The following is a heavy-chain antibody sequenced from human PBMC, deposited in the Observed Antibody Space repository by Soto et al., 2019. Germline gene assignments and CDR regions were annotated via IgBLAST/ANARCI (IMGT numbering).Heavy chain of an antibody. CDR2: ITSGSSSK. J-gene: IGHJ4*02. CDR1: GFTFTSHG. Sequence: EVQLVESGGGLVQPGGSLRLSCAGSGFTFTSHGMNWVRQAPGKGLEWVSHITSGSSSKYYADSVKGRFTISRDNAKKXXYLQMKSLRDEDTAVYYWVRAVGCISASCHARCDFWGQGTVVTVSS. V-gene: IGHV3-48*02. CDR3: VRAVGCISASCHARCDF. D-gene: IGHD2-2*01.